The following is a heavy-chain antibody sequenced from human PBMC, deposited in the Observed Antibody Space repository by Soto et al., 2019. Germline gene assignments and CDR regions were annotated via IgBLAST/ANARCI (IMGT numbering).Heavy chain of an antibody. J-gene: IGHJ4*02. CDR2: IHNNGGT. Sequence: QVQLQESGPGMVKPSQTLSLTCTVSGASISGGDYYWSWIRQSPGKGLEWIGYIHNNGGTAFNPSLQSRLSMSVDTSKNQFSLKLSAATAADPAVYYCAREGYLEWLGGFDYWGQGTLVIVSS. D-gene: IGHD3-3*01. CDR1: GASISGGDYY. V-gene: IGHV4-30-4*01. CDR3: AREGYLEWLGGFDY.